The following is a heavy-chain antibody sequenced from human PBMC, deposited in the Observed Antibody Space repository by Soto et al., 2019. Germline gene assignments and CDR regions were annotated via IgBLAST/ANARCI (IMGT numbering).Heavy chain of an antibody. J-gene: IGHJ3*01. D-gene: IGHD3-10*01. Sequence: GGSLRLSCTASGFTFADYAMSWVRQAPGKGLEWVGFIRSKGSGGTSEHAASVKGRFTFSRDDSKSIAYLQMNSLKIEDTAVYYCTRDQPITPWGQGTMVTVSS. CDR2: IRSKGSGGTS. CDR1: GFTFADYA. CDR3: TRDQPITP. V-gene: IGHV3-49*04.